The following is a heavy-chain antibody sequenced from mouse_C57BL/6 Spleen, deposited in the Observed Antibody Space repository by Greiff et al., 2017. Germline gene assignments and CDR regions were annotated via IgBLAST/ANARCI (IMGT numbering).Heavy chain of an antibody. D-gene: IGHD1-1*01. Sequence: QVQLQQPGAELVKPGASVKLSCPASGYTFTSYWMHWVKQRPGRGLEWIGRIEPNSGGTKYNEKVTSQAPLTVDKHSSTAYFQLSILTSEVSAVYYCARSSHYYGSSYGYFDVWGTVTTVTVSS. J-gene: IGHJ1*03. CDR3: ARSSHYYGSSYGYFDV. V-gene: IGHV1-62-3*01. CDR1: GYTFTSYW. CDR2: IEPNSGGT.